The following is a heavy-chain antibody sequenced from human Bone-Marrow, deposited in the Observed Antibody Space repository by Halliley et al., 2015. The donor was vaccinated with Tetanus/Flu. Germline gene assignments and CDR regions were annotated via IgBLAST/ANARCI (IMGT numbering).Heavy chain of an antibody. J-gene: IGHJ4*02. D-gene: IGHD4-17*01. CDR2: ISPMFDKT. CDR3: TRDGGVTKGYFDY. Sequence: QLVQSGAEVRKPGSSVKVSCKTSGDTFSNYLIDWVRQAPGQRLEWMGGISPMFDKTNYAQKFQGRVTITADKSTRTVDMELSSLTSEDTAPYYCTRDGGVTKGYFDYWGQGTPVTVSS. V-gene: IGHV1-69*06. CDR1: GDTFSNYL.